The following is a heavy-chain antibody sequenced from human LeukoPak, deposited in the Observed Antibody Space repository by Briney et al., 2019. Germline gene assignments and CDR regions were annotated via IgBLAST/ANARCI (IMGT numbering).Heavy chain of an antibody. V-gene: IGHV3-23*01. CDR1: GYSLSTHH. D-gene: IGHD3-10*01. CDR2: ISGIGVGT. J-gene: IGHJ4*02. Sequence: GGPLTLSCDPSGYSLSTHHMIWLPQSPGKALECVAGISGIGVGTYYSDSVKGGFTISRDNSNDVMYLQMNTLRAEETATYFCAKSYYGSGSYFSLYWGQGSLVIVSS. CDR3: AKSYYGSGSYFSLY.